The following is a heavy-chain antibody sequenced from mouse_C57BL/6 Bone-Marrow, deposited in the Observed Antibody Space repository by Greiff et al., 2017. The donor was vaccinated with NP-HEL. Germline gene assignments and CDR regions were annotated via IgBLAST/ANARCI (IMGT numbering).Heavy chain of an antibody. V-gene: IGHV1-76*01. Sequence: LVESGAELVRPGASVKLSCKASGYTFTDYYINWVKQRPGQGLEWIARIYPGSGNTYYNEKFKGKATLTAEKSSSTAYMQLSSLTSEDSAVYFCATYGDYWGQGTTLTVSS. CDR1: GYTFTDYY. J-gene: IGHJ2*01. CDR2: IYPGSGNT. CDR3: ATYGDY. D-gene: IGHD1-1*02.